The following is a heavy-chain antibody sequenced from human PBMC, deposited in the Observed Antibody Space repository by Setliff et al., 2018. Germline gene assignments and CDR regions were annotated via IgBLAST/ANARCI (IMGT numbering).Heavy chain of an antibody. D-gene: IGHD3-16*02. J-gene: IGHJ4*02. CDR2: VFYNGAA. Sequence: SETLSLTCTVSGDSISDASIMAWIRQPPGKGLEFIGYVFYNGAAKYDPSLKSRVTMSVDTSKTQFSLKLNSMTTADTAVYYCARGGTYRYFDYLGQGALVTVSS. CDR3: ARGGTYRYFDY. V-gene: IGHV4-59*01. CDR1: GDSISDAS.